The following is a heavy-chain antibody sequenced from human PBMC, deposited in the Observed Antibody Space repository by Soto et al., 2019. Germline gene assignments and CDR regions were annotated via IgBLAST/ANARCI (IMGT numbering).Heavy chain of an antibody. J-gene: IGHJ4*02. V-gene: IGHV4-59*08. D-gene: IGHD2-2*01. Sequence: PSETLSLTCTVSGGSISSYYWSWIRQPPGKGLYWIGYIYYSGSTNYNPSLKSRVTISVDTSKNQFSLKLSSVTAADTAVYYCASSTSFHLTPYYFDYWGQGTLVTVSS. CDR3: ASSTSFHLTPYYFDY. CDR1: GGSISSYY. CDR2: IYYSGST.